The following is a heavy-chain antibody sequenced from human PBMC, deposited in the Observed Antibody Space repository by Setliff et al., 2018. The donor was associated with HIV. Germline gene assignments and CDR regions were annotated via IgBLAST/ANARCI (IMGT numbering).Heavy chain of an antibody. CDR3: ARVSSSWYEFYFDC. J-gene: IGHJ4*02. Sequence: PGGSLRLSCAASGFTFSSYSMNWVRQAPGKGLEWVSSISSSSTYIYYADSVRGRFTISRDNAKNSLYLQMNSLRAEDTAVYYCARVSSSWYEFYFDCWGQGTLVTVSS. CDR2: ISSSSTYI. CDR1: GFTFSSYS. V-gene: IGHV3-21*01. D-gene: IGHD6-13*01.